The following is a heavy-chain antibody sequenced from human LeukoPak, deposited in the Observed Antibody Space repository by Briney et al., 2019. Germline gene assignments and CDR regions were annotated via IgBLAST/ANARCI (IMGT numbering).Heavy chain of an antibody. CDR2: ISSSSSYI. Sequence: GGSLRLSCAASGFTFSGSAMHWVRQASGKGLEWVSFISSSSSYIYYADSVKGRFTISRDNAKNSLYLQMNSLRAEDTAVYYCARVGGFIVATITKYFDYWGQGTLVTVSS. CDR1: GFTFSGSA. V-gene: IGHV3-21*01. CDR3: ARVGGFIVATITKYFDY. D-gene: IGHD5-12*01. J-gene: IGHJ4*02.